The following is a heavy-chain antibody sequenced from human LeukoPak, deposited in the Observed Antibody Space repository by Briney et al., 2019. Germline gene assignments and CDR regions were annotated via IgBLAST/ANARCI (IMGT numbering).Heavy chain of an antibody. Sequence: GGSLRLSCAASGFTFSSYSMNWVRQAPGKGLEWVSSISSSSSYIYYADSVKGRFTISRDNAKNSLYLQMNSLRAEDTAVYYCAGDPGTAMVGDAFDIWGQGTMVTVSS. CDR3: AGDPGTAMVGDAFDI. D-gene: IGHD5-18*01. V-gene: IGHV3-21*01. J-gene: IGHJ3*02. CDR2: ISSSSSYI. CDR1: GFTFSSYS.